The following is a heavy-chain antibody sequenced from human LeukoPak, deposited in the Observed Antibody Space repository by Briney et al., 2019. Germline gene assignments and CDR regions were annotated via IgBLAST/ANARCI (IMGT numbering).Heavy chain of an antibody. V-gene: IGHV3-21*01. CDR1: GFTFSSYN. J-gene: IGHJ4*02. CDR3: ARDGIYDSPV. Sequence: SGGSLRLSCAASGFTFSSYNMSWVRQAPGKGLEWVSSISSSSSHKYYVDSVKGRFTISRDDAKNLLYLQMNSLRAEDTAVYYCARDGIYDSPVGGQGTLVTVSS. CDR2: ISSSSSHK. D-gene: IGHD3-22*01.